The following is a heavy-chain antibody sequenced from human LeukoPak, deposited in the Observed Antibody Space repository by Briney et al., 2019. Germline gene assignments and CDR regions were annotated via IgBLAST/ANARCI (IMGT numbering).Heavy chain of an antibody. D-gene: IGHD3-10*01. Sequence: ASVKVSCKASGYTFTSYDINWVRQATGQGLEWMGWMNPNSGNTGYAQKFQGRVTMTRNTSISTAYMELSSLRSEDTAAYYCARGSITYYYGSGSYRHFDYWGQGTLVTVSS. V-gene: IGHV1-8*01. J-gene: IGHJ4*02. CDR2: MNPNSGNT. CDR1: GYTFTSYD. CDR3: ARGSITYYYGSGSYRHFDY.